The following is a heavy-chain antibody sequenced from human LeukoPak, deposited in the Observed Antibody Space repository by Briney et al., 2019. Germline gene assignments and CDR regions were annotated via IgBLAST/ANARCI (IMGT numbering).Heavy chain of an antibody. D-gene: IGHD3/OR15-3a*01. CDR2: IYTSGST. Sequence: SETLSLTCTVSGGSISSYYWSWIRQPPGKGLEWIGYIYTSGSTNYNPSLKSRVTISVDTSKNQFSLKLSSVTAADTAAYYCARRTGYLNYYYYYYMDVWGNGTTVTVSS. CDR1: GGSISSYY. CDR3: ARRTGYLNYYYYYYMDV. V-gene: IGHV4-4*09. J-gene: IGHJ6*03.